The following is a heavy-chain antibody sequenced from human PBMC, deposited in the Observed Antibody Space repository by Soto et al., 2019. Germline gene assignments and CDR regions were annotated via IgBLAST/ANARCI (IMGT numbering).Heavy chain of an antibody. D-gene: IGHD3-22*01. CDR1: GFTFSSYA. CDR3: ARSYDSSGYYSFDY. Sequence: QVQLVESGGGVVQPGRSLRLSCAASGFTFSSYAMHWVRQTPGKGLEWVAVISYDGSNKYYADSVKGRFTISRDNSKNSLYLQMNSLRAEDTAVYYCARSYDSSGYYSFDYCGQGTLVTVSS. V-gene: IGHV3-30-3*01. CDR2: ISYDGSNK. J-gene: IGHJ4*02.